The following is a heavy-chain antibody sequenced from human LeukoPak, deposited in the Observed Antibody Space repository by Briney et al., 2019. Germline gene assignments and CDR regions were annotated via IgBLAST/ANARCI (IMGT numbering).Heavy chain of an antibody. D-gene: IGHD2/OR15-2a*01. Sequence: GGSLRLSCAASGFTFSSYAMSWVRQAPGKGLEWVSSISSSSSYIYYADSVKGRFTISRDNAKNSLYLQMNSLRAEDTAVYYCARELSNPALDYWGQGTLVTVSS. V-gene: IGHV3-21*01. J-gene: IGHJ4*02. CDR2: ISSSSSYI. CDR1: GFTFSSYA. CDR3: ARELSNPALDY.